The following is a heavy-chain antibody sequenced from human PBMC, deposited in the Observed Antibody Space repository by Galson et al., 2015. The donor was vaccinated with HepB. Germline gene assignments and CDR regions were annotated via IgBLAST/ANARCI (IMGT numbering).Heavy chain of an antibody. CDR2: IKSKTDGGTT. CDR3: TTGGYYDSTDY. J-gene: IGHJ4*02. V-gene: IGHV3-15*01. Sequence: SLRLSCAASGFTLSNARMSWVRQAPGKGLEWVGRIKSKTDGGTTDYAAPVKGRFTISRDDSKNTLYLQMNSLKTEDTAVYYCTTGGYYDSTDYWGQGTLVTVSS. CDR1: GFTLSNAR. D-gene: IGHD3-22*01.